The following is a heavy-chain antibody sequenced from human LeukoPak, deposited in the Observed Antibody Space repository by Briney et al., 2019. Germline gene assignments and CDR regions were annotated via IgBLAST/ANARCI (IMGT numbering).Heavy chain of an antibody. J-gene: IGHJ5*02. V-gene: IGHV3-30*02. Sequence: GGSLRLSCAASGFTFSSYGMHWVRRAPGKGLEGVAFIRYDGSNKYYADSVKGRFTISRDNSKNTLYLQINSLRAEDTAVYSCAKSGYDFGGWFDPWGQGTLVTVSS. CDR1: GFTFSSYG. CDR2: IRYDGSNK. CDR3: AKSGYDFGGWFDP. D-gene: IGHD5-12*01.